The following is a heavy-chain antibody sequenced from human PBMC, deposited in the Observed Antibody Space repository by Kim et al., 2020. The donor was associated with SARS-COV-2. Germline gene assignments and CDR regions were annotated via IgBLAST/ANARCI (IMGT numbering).Heavy chain of an antibody. Sequence: GGSLRLSCEGSGFSSFHYGMHWVRQAPGKGLEWVALIWFDGIDRYYADFAKGRFTVSSDNSKSTFYLEMRNLRAEDTAVYFCARAQGYCSGGSCSYYYYSMDVWGQGTAVTVSS. CDR2: IWFDGIDR. V-gene: IGHV3-33*01. D-gene: IGHD2-15*01. CDR1: GFSSFHYG. CDR3: ARAQGYCSGGSCSYYYYSMDV. J-gene: IGHJ6*02.